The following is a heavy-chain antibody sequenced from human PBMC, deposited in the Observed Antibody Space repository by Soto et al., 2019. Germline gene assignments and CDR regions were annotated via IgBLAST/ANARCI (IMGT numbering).Heavy chain of an antibody. Sequence: QVQLVQSGAEVKKPGSSVTVSCTAAGGTFNSYTINWVRQAPGQRLEWVGRVNQIVGMSSSASKLKGRLTMTADKSTSKAYMDPTGLKSEDTAVYYCATSYGSGHTHFDSWGQGTLVTVSS. CDR3: ATSYGSGHTHFDS. V-gene: IGHV1-69*02. J-gene: IGHJ4*02. CDR2: VNQIVGMS. CDR1: GGTFNSYT. D-gene: IGHD3-10*01.